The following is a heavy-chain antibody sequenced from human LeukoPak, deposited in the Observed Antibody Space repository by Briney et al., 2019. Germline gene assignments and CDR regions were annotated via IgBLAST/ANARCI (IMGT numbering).Heavy chain of an antibody. CDR2: IYSGGST. D-gene: IGHD3-22*01. J-gene: IGHJ4*02. CDR3: ARLSNYYDSSGIDY. V-gene: IGHV3-53*01. CDR1: GFTVSSNY. Sequence: GGSLRLSCAASGFTVSSNYMSWVRQAPGKGLEWVSVIYSGGSTYYADSAKGRFTISRDNSKNTLYLQMNSLRAEDTAVYHCARLSNYYDSSGIDYWGQGTLVTVSS.